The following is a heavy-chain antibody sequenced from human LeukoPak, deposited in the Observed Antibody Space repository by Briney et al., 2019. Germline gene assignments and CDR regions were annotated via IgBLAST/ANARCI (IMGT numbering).Heavy chain of an antibody. CDR2: ISGSDGST. CDR3: AKAHYWGLRVDMDV. D-gene: IGHD7-27*01. CDR1: GVTFSIYA. J-gene: IGHJ6*02. V-gene: IGHV3-23*01. Sequence: PGGALRLSRAPSGVTFSIYAMSCVRPAPGGGLEWVSAISGSDGSTYSAHPVKSRPAISRDNSTNTLYLQINSLRAEDTAVYYFAKAHYWGLRVDMDVWGQGTTVTVSS.